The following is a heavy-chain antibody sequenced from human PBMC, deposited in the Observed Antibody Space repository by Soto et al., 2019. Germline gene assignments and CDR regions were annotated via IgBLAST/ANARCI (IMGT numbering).Heavy chain of an antibody. CDR2: INHSGST. CDR3: ARARAVAKPRYHYYYRMDV. V-gene: IGHV4-34*01. D-gene: IGHD6-19*01. CDR1: GGSFSGYY. J-gene: IGHJ6*02. Sequence: PSETLSLTCAVYGGSFSGYYWSWIRQPPGKGLEWIGEINHSGSTNYNPSLKSRVTISVHTSKNQFSLQLSSVTAAHTAVYYSARARAVAKPRYHYYYRMDVWSQGTTVTVS.